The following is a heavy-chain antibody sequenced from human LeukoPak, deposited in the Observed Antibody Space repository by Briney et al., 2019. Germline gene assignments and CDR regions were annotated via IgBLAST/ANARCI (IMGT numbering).Heavy chain of an antibody. Sequence: ASVKVSCKASGYTFTGYYMQWVRQAPGQGLEWMGWINPNSGGTNYAQKFQGRVTMTRDTSISTAYMELSRLRSDDTAVYYCPREVVIPNWFYPWGQGTLVTVSS. J-gene: IGHJ5*02. V-gene: IGHV1-2*02. CDR1: GYTFTGYY. CDR2: INPNSGGT. CDR3: PREVVIPNWFYP. D-gene: IGHD3-22*01.